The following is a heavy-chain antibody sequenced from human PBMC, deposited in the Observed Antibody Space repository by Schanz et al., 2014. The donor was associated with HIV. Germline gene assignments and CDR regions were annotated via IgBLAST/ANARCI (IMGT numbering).Heavy chain of an antibody. D-gene: IGHD5-18*01. CDR3: VKAYSSGFSGAGS. J-gene: IGHJ5*02. CDR1: GFTFSSYA. CDR2: ISGNDGDT. Sequence: DVQLVESGGGLVQPGGSLRLTCAASGFTFSSYAMTWVRQAPGKGLDWVSTISGNDGDTYYADSVKGRFTISRDNSRNALYLHMNSLRADDTAIYYCVKAYSSGFSGAGSWGQGALVTVSS. V-gene: IGHV3-23*04.